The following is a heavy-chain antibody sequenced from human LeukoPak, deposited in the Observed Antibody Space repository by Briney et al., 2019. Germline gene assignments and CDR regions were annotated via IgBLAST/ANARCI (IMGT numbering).Heavy chain of an antibody. Sequence: SETLSLTCTVPGGSISSNSYYWAWIRQSPGKRLEWMGSIHYGGSTYENPSLKSRVTISVDTSKNQFSLNLIYVTAADTAVYYCAGQTYGDYSANWFDPWGQGTLVTVSA. CDR3: AGQTYGDYSANWFDP. V-gene: IGHV4-39*01. CDR1: GGSISSNSYY. D-gene: IGHD4-17*01. CDR2: IHYGGST. J-gene: IGHJ5*02.